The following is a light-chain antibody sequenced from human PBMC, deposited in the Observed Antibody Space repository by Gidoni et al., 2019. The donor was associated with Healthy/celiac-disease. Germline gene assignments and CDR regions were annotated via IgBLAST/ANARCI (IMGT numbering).Light chain of an antibody. CDR2: GKC. CDR3: QSYDSSLSGYV. J-gene: IGLJ1*01. Sequence: QSVLTQPPSVSGAPGQRVAISGTGSSSNIGAAYDVHWYQQLPGTAPKLFIYGKCTRPSGVPERFSGSRSAPSASLAITGLQAEDEAAYYFQSYDSSLSGYVFGTGTKVPVL. CDR1: SSNIGAAYD. V-gene: IGLV1-40*01.